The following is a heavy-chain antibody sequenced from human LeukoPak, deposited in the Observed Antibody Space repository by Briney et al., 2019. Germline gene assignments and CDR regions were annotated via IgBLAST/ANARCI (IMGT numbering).Heavy chain of an antibody. D-gene: IGHD3-10*01. CDR2: IYHSGST. CDR3: ARHKLLWFGELFQGNAFDI. J-gene: IGHJ3*02. Sequence: PSETLSLTCAVSGYSISSGYYWGWIRQPPGKGLEWIGSIYHSGSTYYNPSLKSRVTISVDTSKNQFSLKLSSVTAADTAVYHCARHKLLWFGELFQGNAFDIWGQGTMVTVSS. CDR1: GYSISSGYY. V-gene: IGHV4-38-2*01.